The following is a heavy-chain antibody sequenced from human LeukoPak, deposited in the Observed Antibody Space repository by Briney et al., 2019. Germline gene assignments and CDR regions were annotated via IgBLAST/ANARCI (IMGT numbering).Heavy chain of an antibody. D-gene: IGHD2-2*01. CDR3: ARGGDFGVPAPLGIDAFDL. V-gene: IGHV3-53*01. Sequence: PGGSLRLSCAAYGFTVSSNYMNWVRQAPGKGLEWVSVIYSGGGTYYADSVKGRFTISRDNSKNTLYLQMYSLRAEDTAVYYCARGGDFGVPAPLGIDAFDLWGQGTLVTVSS. J-gene: IGHJ3*01. CDR2: IYSGGGT. CDR1: GFTVSSNY.